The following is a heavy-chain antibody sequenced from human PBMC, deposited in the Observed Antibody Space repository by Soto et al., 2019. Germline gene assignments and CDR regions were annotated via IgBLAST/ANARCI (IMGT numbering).Heavy chain of an antibody. D-gene: IGHD2-2*01. CDR3: AREHIVVVPAAMEGGFYYYGMDV. CDR2: IHNSGTT. J-gene: IGHJ6*02. Sequence: KTSETLSLTCTVSGGATSSGDYYWSWIRQSPGKGLEWMGYIHNSGTTYYNPSLKSRVSISVDTSKNQFSLKLSSVTAADTAVYYCAREHIVVVPAAMEGGFYYYGMDVWGRGTTVTVSS. CDR1: GGATSSGDYY. V-gene: IGHV4-30-4*01.